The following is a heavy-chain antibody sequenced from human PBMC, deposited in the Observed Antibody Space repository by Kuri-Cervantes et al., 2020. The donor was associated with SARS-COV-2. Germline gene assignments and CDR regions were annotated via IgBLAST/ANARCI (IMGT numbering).Heavy chain of an antibody. V-gene: IGHV4-34*01. CDR2: INHSGST. J-gene: IGHJ5*02. D-gene: IGHD4-17*01. CDR1: GGSFSGYY. Sequence: ESLKISCAVYGGSFSGYYWSWIRQPPGKGLEWIGEINHSGSTNYNPSLKSRVTISVDTSKNQFSLKLSSVTAADTAVYYCASSDYGDRINWFDPWGQGTLVTVSS. CDR3: ASSDYGDRINWFDP.